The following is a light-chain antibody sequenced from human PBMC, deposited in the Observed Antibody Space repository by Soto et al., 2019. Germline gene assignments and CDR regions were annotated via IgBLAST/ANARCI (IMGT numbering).Light chain of an antibody. CDR3: QQYSNLWT. J-gene: IGKJ1*01. V-gene: IGKV3-20*01. CDR2: GAS. Sequence: IVLSQSPGTLSLYPWERDNFYCRTSQSVSNNYLAWYQQKPGQAPRLLIYGASSRATGIPDRFSGSGSGTDFTLSISRLEPEDFAVYYCQQYSNLWTFGQGTEV. CDR1: QSVSNNY.